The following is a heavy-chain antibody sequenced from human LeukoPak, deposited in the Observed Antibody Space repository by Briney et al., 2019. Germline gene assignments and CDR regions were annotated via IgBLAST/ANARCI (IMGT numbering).Heavy chain of an antibody. CDR1: GGPIRGYY. CDR2: IYYNGCT. V-gene: IGHV4-4*08. CDR3: ARDEDSNAWYGRLFDI. D-gene: IGHD6-19*01. Sequence: PGETLSLTCTVSGGPIRGYYWSWIRQPPGKGLEWIGFIYYNGCTNYNPSLKSRVTLSLDTSSNHCSLKLSSVPPPDTAVYYCARDEDSNAWYGRLFDIWGRGTMVTVSS. J-gene: IGHJ3*02.